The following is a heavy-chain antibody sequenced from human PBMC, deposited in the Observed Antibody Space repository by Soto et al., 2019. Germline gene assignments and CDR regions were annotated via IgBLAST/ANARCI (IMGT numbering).Heavy chain of an antibody. J-gene: IGHJ6*02. V-gene: IGHV3-72*01. CDR2: TRNKARSYTT. CDR3: GRFSTSLGAYYGMDV. D-gene: IGHD6-6*01. Sequence: EVQLVESGGGLVQPGGSLRLSCAGSGFTFSDHYMDWVRQAPGKGLEWVGRTRNKARSYTTEYATSVKGRFTISRDDYNHSLDLQRNSLKTEDTAVYYCGRFSTSLGAYYGMDVWGQGPTVTVSS. CDR1: GFTFSDHY.